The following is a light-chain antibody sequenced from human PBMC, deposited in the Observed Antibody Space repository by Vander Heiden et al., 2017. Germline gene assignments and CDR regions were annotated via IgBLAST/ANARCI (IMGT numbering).Light chain of an antibody. CDR1: SGNNNDG. CDR3: QTWGTGFVV. Sequence: QLVLTQSPSASASLGASVKLTCTMSSGNNNDGIAWHQQRPEKGPRYLMKLNSDGRHRKGDGIPDRCSGSSSGAERYLTISSSQAEDEADYYCQTWGTGFVVFGGGTKLTVL. J-gene: IGLJ2*01. CDR2: LNSDGRH. V-gene: IGLV4-69*01.